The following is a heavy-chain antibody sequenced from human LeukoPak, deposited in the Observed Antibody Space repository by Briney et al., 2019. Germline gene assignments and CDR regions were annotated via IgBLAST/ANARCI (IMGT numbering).Heavy chain of an antibody. CDR2: ISYDGSNK. J-gene: IGHJ4*02. Sequence: GRSLRLSCAASGFTFSNYAMHWVRQAPGKGLEWVAIISYDGSNKYYADSVKGRFTISRDNSKNTLYLQMNSLRADDTAVYYCARASSSWDRFDYWGQGTLVTVSS. V-gene: IGHV3-30*04. CDR3: ARASSSWDRFDY. D-gene: IGHD6-13*01. CDR1: GFTFSNYA.